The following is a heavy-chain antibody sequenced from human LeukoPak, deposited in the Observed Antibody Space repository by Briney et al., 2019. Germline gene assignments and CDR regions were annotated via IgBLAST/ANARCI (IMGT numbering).Heavy chain of an antibody. Sequence: SETLSLTCTVSGGSISSGGYYWSWIRQHPGKGPEWIGYIYYSGSTYYNPSLKSRVTISVDTSKNQFSLKLSSVTAADTAVYYCARAALPAYSFDYWGQGTLVTVSS. CDR1: GGSISSGGYY. CDR3: ARAALPAYSFDY. D-gene: IGHD2-2*01. V-gene: IGHV4-31*03. J-gene: IGHJ4*02. CDR2: IYYSGST.